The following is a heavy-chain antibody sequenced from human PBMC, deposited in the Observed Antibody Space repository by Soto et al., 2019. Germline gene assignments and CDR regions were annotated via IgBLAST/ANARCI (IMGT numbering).Heavy chain of an antibody. Sequence: PSETLSLTCTVSGASISSYYWGWIRQPPGKGLEWIGYIYYSGSTNYNPSLKSRVTISVDTSKNQFSLRLSSVTAADTAVYHCARQMFIGGMDVWGQGTTVTVSS. CDR2: IYYSGST. CDR3: ARQMFIGGMDV. CDR1: GASISSYY. D-gene: IGHD2-15*01. V-gene: IGHV4-59*08. J-gene: IGHJ6*02.